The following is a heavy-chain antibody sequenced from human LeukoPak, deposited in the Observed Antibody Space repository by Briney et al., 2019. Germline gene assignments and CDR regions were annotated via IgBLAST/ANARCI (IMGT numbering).Heavy chain of an antibody. Sequence: PSETLSLTCTVSRDSISNYFWSWIRQPAGKGLEWIGRIYAGEGAKYNPSLETRVTVSVDTSTNQLSLKLSSVTAADTAVYYCAREGYSYGYYFDYWGQGTLVTVSS. J-gene: IGHJ4*02. D-gene: IGHD5-18*01. V-gene: IGHV4-4*07. CDR1: RDSISNYF. CDR2: IYAGEGA. CDR3: AREGYSYGYYFDY.